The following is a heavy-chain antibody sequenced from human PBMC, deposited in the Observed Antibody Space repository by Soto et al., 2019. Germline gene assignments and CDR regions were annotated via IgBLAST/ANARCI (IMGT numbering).Heavy chain of an antibody. J-gene: IGHJ4*02. CDR3: ARWGIETAGIDY. D-gene: IGHD6-13*01. CDR1: GYTFISYA. V-gene: IGHV1-3*04. CDR2: INTANGKT. Sequence: ASVKVSCKASGYTFISYAMHWVRQAPGQRLEWMGWINTANGKTKYSQWFQDRVTITRDTSASTAYMELSSLRYEDMAVYYCARWGIETAGIDYWGQGTLVTVSS.